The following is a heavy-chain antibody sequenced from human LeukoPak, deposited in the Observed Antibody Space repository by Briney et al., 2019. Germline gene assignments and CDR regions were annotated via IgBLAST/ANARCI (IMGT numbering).Heavy chain of an antibody. CDR3: ARGLRIRFLEWLLHH. CDR2: ISAYNGNT. D-gene: IGHD3-3*01. Sequence: ASVKVSCKASGYTFTSYGISWVRQAPGQGLEWMGWISAYNGNTNYAQKLQGRVTMTTDTSTSTAYMELRSLRSDDTAVYYCARGLRIRFLEWLLHHWGQGTLVTVSS. CDR1: GYTFTSYG. J-gene: IGHJ5*02. V-gene: IGHV1-18*01.